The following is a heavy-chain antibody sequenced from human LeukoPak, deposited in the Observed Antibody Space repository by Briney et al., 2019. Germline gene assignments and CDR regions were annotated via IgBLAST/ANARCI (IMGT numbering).Heavy chain of an antibody. CDR1: GGSISSYY. Sequence: PSETLSLTRTVSGGSISSYYWSWIRQPPGKGLEWIGYIYYSGSTKYNPSLKSRVTISVDTSKNQFSLNLSSVTAADTAVYYCARGLGPRFDPWGQGTLVTVSS. V-gene: IGHV4-59*08. J-gene: IGHJ5*02. CDR2: IYYSGST. D-gene: IGHD3-10*01. CDR3: ARGLGPRFDP.